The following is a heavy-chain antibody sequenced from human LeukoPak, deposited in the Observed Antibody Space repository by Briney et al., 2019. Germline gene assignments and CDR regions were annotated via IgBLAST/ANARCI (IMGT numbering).Heavy chain of an antibody. Sequence: GESLKISCQVSGYSFTNYWIGWVRQMPGKGLEWMGSIYPGDSDTRYSPSFQGQVTISAEKSISTAYMQWSSLKASDTAMYYCARRIAATGRGYFDYWGQGTLVTVSS. CDR2: IYPGDSDT. J-gene: IGHJ4*02. V-gene: IGHV5-51*01. CDR3: ARRIAATGRGYFDY. CDR1: GYSFTNYW. D-gene: IGHD6-13*01.